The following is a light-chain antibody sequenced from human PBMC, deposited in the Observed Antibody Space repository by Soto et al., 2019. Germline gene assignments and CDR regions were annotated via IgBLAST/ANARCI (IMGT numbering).Light chain of an antibody. V-gene: IGKV2-28*01. CDR2: LGS. CDR3: MQPLQSWT. Sequence: EIVITQSPLSLPVTPGEPASISCRSSQSLLHSNGYNYLDWYLQKPGQSPQLLIYLGSNRASGVPDRFSGSGSGTDFTLKISRVEAEDVGVYYCMQPLQSWTFGQGTKVDIK. CDR1: QSLLHSNGYNY. J-gene: IGKJ1*01.